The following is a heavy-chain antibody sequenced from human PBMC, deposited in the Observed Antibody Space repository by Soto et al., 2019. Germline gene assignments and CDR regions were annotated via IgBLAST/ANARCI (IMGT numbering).Heavy chain of an antibody. CDR1: GGSFSGYY. CDR3: ARGIRRSEMERNGAFDI. J-gene: IGHJ3*02. Sequence: SETLSLTCAVYGGSFSGYYWSWIRQPPGKGLEWIGEINHSGSTNYNPSLKSRVTISVDTSKNQFSLKLSSVTAADTAVYYCARGIRRSEMERNGAFDIWGQGTMVTVSS. V-gene: IGHV4-34*01. D-gene: IGHD1-1*01. CDR2: INHSGST.